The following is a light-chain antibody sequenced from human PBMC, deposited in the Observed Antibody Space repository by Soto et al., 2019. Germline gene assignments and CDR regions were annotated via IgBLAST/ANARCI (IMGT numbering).Light chain of an antibody. CDR1: QSVSSPY. CDR3: QQYGSSPFT. J-gene: IGKJ3*01. V-gene: IGKV3-20*01. Sequence: EVVLTQSPVTLSLSPGERATLSCRASQSVSSPYLAWYQQKPGQPPRLLIYGASSRATDIPDRFIGSVSGTEFTLTIARLGPEDFAMYYCQQYGSSPFTFGPGTKVDI. CDR2: GAS.